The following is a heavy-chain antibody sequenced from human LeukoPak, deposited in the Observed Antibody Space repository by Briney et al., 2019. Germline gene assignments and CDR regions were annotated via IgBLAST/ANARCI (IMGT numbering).Heavy chain of an antibody. Sequence: PSETLSLTCTVSGGSISSYYWSWIRQPPGKGLEWIGYIYYSGSTNYNPSLKSRVTISVDTSKNQFSLKLSSVTAADTAVYYCASSSGWLLYYYHGMDVWGQGTTVTVSS. CDR3: ASSSGWLLYYYHGMDV. V-gene: IGHV4-59*12. CDR1: GGSISSYY. J-gene: IGHJ6*02. CDR2: IYYSGST. D-gene: IGHD6-19*01.